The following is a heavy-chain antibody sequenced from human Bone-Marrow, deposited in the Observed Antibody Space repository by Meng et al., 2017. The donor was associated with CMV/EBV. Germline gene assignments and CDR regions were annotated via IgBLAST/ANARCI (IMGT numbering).Heavy chain of an antibody. CDR1: GFTFSSYE. Sequence: GESLKISCGTSGFTFSSYEMKWVRQAPGKGLEWISYISSGGSTTYYEDSVKGQSTISRDNSKNTLYLQMNSLRAEDTAVYYFEKDSPCSATSCYKEIRSYYGSGRPQPDYWGQGTLVTVSS. CDR3: EKDSPCSATSCYKEIRSYYGSGRPQPDY. V-gene: IGHV3-48*01. J-gene: IGHJ4*02. CDR2: ISSGGSTT. D-gene: IGHD3-10*01.